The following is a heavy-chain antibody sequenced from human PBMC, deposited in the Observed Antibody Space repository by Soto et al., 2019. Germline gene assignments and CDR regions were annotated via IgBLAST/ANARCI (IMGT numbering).Heavy chain of an antibody. J-gene: IGHJ3*02. Sequence: GGSLRLSCAASGFTFSSYWMHWVRQAPGKGLVWVSRINSDGSSTSYADSVKGRFTISRDNAKNTLYLQMNSLRAEDTAVYYCARVEHLGELSSPDAFDIWGQGTMVTVSS. CDR1: GFTFSSYW. CDR2: INSDGSST. D-gene: IGHD3-16*02. V-gene: IGHV3-74*01. CDR3: ARVEHLGELSSPDAFDI.